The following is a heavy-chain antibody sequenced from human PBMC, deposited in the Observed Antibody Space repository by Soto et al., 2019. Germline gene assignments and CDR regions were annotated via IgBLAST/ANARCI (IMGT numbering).Heavy chain of an antibody. V-gene: IGHV1-69*04. D-gene: IGHD1-1*01. Sequence: SSVKVSCKASGGTFSSYTISWVRQAPGQGLEWMGRIIPILGIANYAQKFQGRVTITADKSTSTAYMELSSLRSEDTAVYYCARDRANADRGGFDPWGQGTLVTVSS. CDR2: IIPILGIA. CDR3: ARDRANADRGGFDP. J-gene: IGHJ5*02. CDR1: GGTFSSYT.